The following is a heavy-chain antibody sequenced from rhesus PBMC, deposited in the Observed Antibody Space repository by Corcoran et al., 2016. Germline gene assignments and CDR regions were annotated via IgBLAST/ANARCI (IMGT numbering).Heavy chain of an antibody. CDR2: IYWNDSK. Sequence: QVTLKESGPALVKPTQTLTLTCTFSGFSISTTGTGVGWIRQPPGKALEWLANIYWNDSKYYNTSLKSRLTISKDTSKNQVVLTMTNMDPVDTATYYCARVVNNYDDAFDCWGQGLRVTVSS. CDR1: GFSISTTGTG. D-gene: IGHD4-11*01. CDR3: ARVVNNYDDAFDC. J-gene: IGHJ3*01. V-gene: IGHV2-95*01.